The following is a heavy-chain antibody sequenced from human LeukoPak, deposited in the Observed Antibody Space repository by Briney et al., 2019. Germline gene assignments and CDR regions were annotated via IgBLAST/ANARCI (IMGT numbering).Heavy chain of an antibody. CDR1: GYTFTDYY. CDR3: ARDLQTGGMIAFGGVITPGDY. J-gene: IGHJ4*02. V-gene: IGHV1-2*02. CDR2: ISPNSGGA. Sequence: ASVKVSCKASGYTFTDYYMHWVRQAPGQGLEWMGWISPNSGGANYAQKFQGRVTMTRDTSISTAYMELSRLRSDDTAVYYCARDLQTGGMIAFGGVITPGDYWGQGTLVTVSS. D-gene: IGHD3-16*02.